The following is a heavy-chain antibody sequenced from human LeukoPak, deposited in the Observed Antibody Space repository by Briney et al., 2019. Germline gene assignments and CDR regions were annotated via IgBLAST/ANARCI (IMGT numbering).Heavy chain of an antibody. CDR2: IIPIFGTA. D-gene: IGHD2-2*01. J-gene: IGHJ6*03. Sequence: ASVKVSCKASGRTFSSYAISWVRQAPGQGLEWMGGIIPIFGTANYAQKFQGRVTITADESTSTAYMELSSLRSEDTAVYYCARTTPKPAAMGGYYYYYMDVWGKGTTVTVSS. V-gene: IGHV1-69*13. CDR3: ARTTPKPAAMGGYYYYYMDV. CDR1: GRTFSSYA.